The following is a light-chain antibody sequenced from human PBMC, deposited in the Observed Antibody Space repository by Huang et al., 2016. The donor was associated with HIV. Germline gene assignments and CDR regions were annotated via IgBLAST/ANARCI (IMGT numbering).Light chain of an antibody. J-gene: IGKJ4*01. CDR2: AAS. CDR1: QGISSY. Sequence: IQLTQSPSSLSASVGDRVTISCRASQGISSYLAWYQQKPGKAPKLLIYAASTLQSGVPSRFSGSGSGTDFTLTITGLQPEDLATYYCQQLNGYPLTFGGGTKVEIK. CDR3: QQLNGYPLT. V-gene: IGKV1-9*01.